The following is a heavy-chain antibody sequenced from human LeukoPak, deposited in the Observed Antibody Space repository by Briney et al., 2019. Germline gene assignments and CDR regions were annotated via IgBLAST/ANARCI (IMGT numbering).Heavy chain of an antibody. D-gene: IGHD4-17*01. CDR2: IYTIGST. CDR3: ARDKVDGAVDYVTS. CDR1: GGSISSYY. Sequence: PSETLSLTCTVSGGSISSYYWSWIRQPAGKGLEWIGRIYTIGSTNYNPSLKSRVTMSVDTSKNQFSLKVSSVTAADTAVYYCARDKVDGAVDYVTSWGQGTLVTVSS. V-gene: IGHV4-4*07. J-gene: IGHJ4*02.